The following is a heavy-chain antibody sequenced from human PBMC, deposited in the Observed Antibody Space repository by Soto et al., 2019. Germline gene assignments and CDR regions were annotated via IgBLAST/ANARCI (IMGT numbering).Heavy chain of an antibody. CDR3: ARHETYYDFWSGYSWFDP. Sequence: SETLSLTCTVSGGSISSYYWIWIRQPPGKGLEWIGYIYYSGSTNYNPSLKSRVTISVDTSKNQFSLKLSSVTAADTAVYYCARHETYYDFWSGYSWFDPWGQGTLVTVSS. CDR2: IYYSGST. CDR1: GGSISSYY. V-gene: IGHV4-59*08. D-gene: IGHD3-3*01. J-gene: IGHJ5*02.